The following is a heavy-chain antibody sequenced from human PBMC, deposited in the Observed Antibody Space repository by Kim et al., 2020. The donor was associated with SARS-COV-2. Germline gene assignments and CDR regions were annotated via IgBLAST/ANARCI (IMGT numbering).Heavy chain of an antibody. D-gene: IGHD3-10*01. CDR3: AREPYHDGPGSDNYGMDV. J-gene: IGHJ6*02. Sequence: PSVKVSCKASGGSFRNSGFSWVRQAPGQGLEWMGGIIPLFGEANYAQKFQGRVTITADESTRTVYLGLSGLRSEDTAMYYCAREPYHDGPGSDNYGMDVWGQGTTVIVSS. V-gene: IGHV1-69*13. CDR1: GGSFRNSG. CDR2: IIPLFGEA.